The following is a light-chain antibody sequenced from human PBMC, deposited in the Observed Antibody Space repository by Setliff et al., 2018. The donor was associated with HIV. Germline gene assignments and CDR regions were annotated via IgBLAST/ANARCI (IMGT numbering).Light chain of an antibody. CDR2: EVT. Sequence: QPALTQPASVSGSPGQSITISCTGTSSDVGSYKLVSWYQQHPGKAPKVMIYEVTKRPSGVSNRFSGSKSANTASLTISGLQAEDEADYYCCPYAGSGTLYAFGTGTKVTVL. V-gene: IGLV2-23*02. J-gene: IGLJ1*01. CDR3: CPYAGSGTLYA. CDR1: SSDVGSYKL.